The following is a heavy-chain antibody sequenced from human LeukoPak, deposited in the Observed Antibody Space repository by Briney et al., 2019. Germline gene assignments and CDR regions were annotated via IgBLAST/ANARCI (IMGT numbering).Heavy chain of an antibody. Sequence: GGSLRXSXAXSGFTVSSNYMSWVRQAPGKGLEWVSAISGSGGSTYYADSVKGRFTISRDNSKNTLYLQMNSLRAEDTAVYYCAKARLMTTVTLDYWGQGTLVTVSS. V-gene: IGHV3-23*01. J-gene: IGHJ4*02. CDR3: AKARLMTTVTLDY. D-gene: IGHD4-17*01. CDR2: ISGSGGST. CDR1: GFTVSSNY.